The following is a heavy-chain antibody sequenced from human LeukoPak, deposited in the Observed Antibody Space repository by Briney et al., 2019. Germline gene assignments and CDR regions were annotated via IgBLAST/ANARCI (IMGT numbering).Heavy chain of an antibody. D-gene: IGHD5-18*01. CDR3: ARAWDTAMVRYFDY. V-gene: IGHV3-48*02. CDR1: GFTFSSYS. J-gene: IGHJ4*02. CDR2: ISSSSSTI. Sequence: TGGSLRLSCAASGFTFSSYSMNWVRQAPGKGLEWVSYISSSSSTIYYADSVKGRFTISRDNAKNSLYLQMNSLRDEDTAVYYCARAWDTAMVRYFDYWGQGTLVTVSS.